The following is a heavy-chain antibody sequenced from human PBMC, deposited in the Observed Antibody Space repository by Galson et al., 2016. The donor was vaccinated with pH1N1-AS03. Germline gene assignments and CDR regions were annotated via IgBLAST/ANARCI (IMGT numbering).Heavy chain of an antibody. CDR3: AREFNWRSDY. CDR1: GLSLRASGVG. CDR2: IYWDGDK. Sequence: PALVKPTQTLTLTCTFSGLSLRASGVGVGWIRQPPGKALEWLAPIYWDGDKRYSPSLKNRLTVTKDTSKNQVVLTRTNLDPLDTATYFGAREFNWRSDYWGQGTLVTVSS. V-gene: IGHV2-5*02. J-gene: IGHJ4*02. D-gene: IGHD1-1*01.